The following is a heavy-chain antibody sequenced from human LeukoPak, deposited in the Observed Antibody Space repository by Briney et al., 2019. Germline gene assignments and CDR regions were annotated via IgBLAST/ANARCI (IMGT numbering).Heavy chain of an antibody. CDR2: IYYSGST. CDR1: GGSINSNSFY. Sequence: SETLSLTCTVSGGSINSNSFYWGWIRQPPGKGLEWIGTIYYSGSTNYNSSLKSRVIISVDTSRNQFSLKLTSVTAADTAVYYCAGRGNYGSGSEFDYWGQGTLVTVSS. V-gene: IGHV4-39*01. CDR3: AGRGNYGSGSEFDY. D-gene: IGHD3-10*01. J-gene: IGHJ4*02.